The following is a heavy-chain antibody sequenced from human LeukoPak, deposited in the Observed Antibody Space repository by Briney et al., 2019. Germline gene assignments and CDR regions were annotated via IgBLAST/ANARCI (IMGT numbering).Heavy chain of an antibody. CDR1: GFTFSSYA. Sequence: GGSLRLSCAASGFTFSSYAMSWVRQAPGKGLEWVSGISWNSKNIVYADSVKGRFTISRDNAKNSLYLQMSSLRTEDTALYYCARDMRGSSRNDAFDIWGQGTMVTVSS. D-gene: IGHD1-26*01. J-gene: IGHJ3*02. CDR3: ARDMRGSSRNDAFDI. CDR2: ISWNSKNI. V-gene: IGHV3-9*01.